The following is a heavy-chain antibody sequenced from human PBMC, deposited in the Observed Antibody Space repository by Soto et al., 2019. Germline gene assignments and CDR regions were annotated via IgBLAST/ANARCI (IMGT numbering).Heavy chain of an antibody. Sequence: GASVKVSCKASGYKFTSYGISWVRQAPGEGLEWMGWNSAYNGNTNYAQRLQGRVTMTTDTATSTAYMELRSLRSDDTAVYYCARDYPKYYDPSGNLYDLWGQGTLDIVYS. D-gene: IGHD3-22*01. V-gene: IGHV1-18*01. J-gene: IGHJ4*02. CDR1: GYKFTSYG. CDR2: NSAYNGNT. CDR3: ARDYPKYYDPSGNLYDL.